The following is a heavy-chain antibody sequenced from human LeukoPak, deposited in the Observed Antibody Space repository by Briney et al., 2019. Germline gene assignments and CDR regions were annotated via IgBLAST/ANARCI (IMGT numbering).Heavy chain of an antibody. CDR3: ARGSTYYDFWSGYYTGYYFDY. Sequence: GGSLRLSCAASGFTFSSYWMSWVRQAPGKGLEWVANIKQDGSEKYYVDSVKGRFTISRDNAKNSLYLQMNSLRAEDTAVYYCARGSTYYDFWSGYYTGYYFDYWGQGTLVTVSS. D-gene: IGHD3-3*01. CDR2: IKQDGSEK. CDR1: GFTFSSYW. V-gene: IGHV3-7*01. J-gene: IGHJ4*02.